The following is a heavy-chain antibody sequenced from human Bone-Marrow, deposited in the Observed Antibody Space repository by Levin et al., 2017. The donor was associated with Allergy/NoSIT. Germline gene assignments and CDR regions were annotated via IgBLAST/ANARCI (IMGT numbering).Heavy chain of an antibody. J-gene: IGHJ4*02. D-gene: IGHD5-18*01. Sequence: SETLSLTCTVSGGSISSGGYYLTWLRQPPGKGLEWIGYIYSRGTTYYNPSLQSRLNISLETSKDQFFLMLTSVTAADTALYYCARGGGGYRGYFDYWGQGILVTVSS. CDR2: IYSRGTT. CDR3: ARGGGGYRGYFDY. CDR1: GGSISSGGYY. V-gene: IGHV4-31*03.